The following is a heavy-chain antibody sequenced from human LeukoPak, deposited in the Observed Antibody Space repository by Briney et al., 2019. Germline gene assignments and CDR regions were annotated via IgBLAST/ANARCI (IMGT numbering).Heavy chain of an antibody. J-gene: IGHJ4*02. CDR1: GFTFSSYA. V-gene: IGHV3-30*01. CDR2: ISYDGSNK. Sequence: GGSLRLSCAASGFTFSSYAMHWVRQAPGKGLEWVAVISYDGSNKYYADSVKGRFTISRDNSKNTLYLQMNSLRAEDTAVYYCARDQEVEWLSPTDYPFDYWGQGTLVTVSS. CDR3: ARDQEVEWLSPTDYPFDY. D-gene: IGHD6-19*01.